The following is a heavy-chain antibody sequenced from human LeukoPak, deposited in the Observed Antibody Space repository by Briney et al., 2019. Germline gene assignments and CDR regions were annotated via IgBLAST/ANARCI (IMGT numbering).Heavy chain of an antibody. Sequence: SETLSLTCSVSGASFSTNYWGWIRQPPGKGLEWIGSIYHSGSTYYNPSLKSRVTISVDTSKNQFSLKLSSVTAADTAVYYCARERRGPKDYWGQGTLVTVSS. CDR2: IYHSGST. V-gene: IGHV4-38-2*02. CDR3: ARERRGPKDY. J-gene: IGHJ4*02. CDR1: GASFSTNY.